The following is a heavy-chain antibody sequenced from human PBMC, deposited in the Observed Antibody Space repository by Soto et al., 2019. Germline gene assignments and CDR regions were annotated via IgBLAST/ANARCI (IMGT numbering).Heavy chain of an antibody. CDR1: GGTFSSYA. D-gene: IGHD4-17*01. J-gene: IGHJ2*01. CDR2: IIPIFGTA. V-gene: IGHV1-69*01. Sequence: QVQLVQPGAEVKKPGSSVKVSCKASGGTFSSYAISWVRQAPGQGLEWMGGIIPIFGTANYAQKFQGRVTITADESTSTAYMELSSLRSEDTAVYYCATPNFTVTTEYWYFDLWGRGTLVTVSS. CDR3: ATPNFTVTTEYWYFDL.